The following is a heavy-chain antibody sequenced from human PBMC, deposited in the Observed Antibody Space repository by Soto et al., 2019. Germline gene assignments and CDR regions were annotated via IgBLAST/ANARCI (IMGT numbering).Heavy chain of an antibody. CDR3: ARIDCTGDNCNPYYHYGMDV. D-gene: IGHD2-8*02. V-gene: IGHV3-33*01. J-gene: IGHJ6*02. CDR1: GFTFHTYG. CDR2: IWYDGSIK. Sequence: GGSLRLSCAASGFTFHTYGMHWVRQIPGKGLQWVAIIWYDGSIKYYADSVKGRFTISRDNSKNTLYLQMNSLRDEDTAVYYCARIDCTGDNCNPYYHYGMDVWGQGTTVTVSS.